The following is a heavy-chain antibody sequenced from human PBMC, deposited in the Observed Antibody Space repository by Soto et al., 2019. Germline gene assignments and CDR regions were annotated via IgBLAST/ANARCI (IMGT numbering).Heavy chain of an antibody. CDR1: GGTFSIYA. J-gene: IGHJ5*02. V-gene: IGHV1-69*06. D-gene: IGHD6-13*01. CDR3: ARGWQQQLVQEFDP. Sequence: ASVKVSCKASGGTFSIYAIIWVRQAPGQGLEWMGGIIPIFGTANYAQKFQGRVTITADKSTSTAYMELSSLRSEDTAVYYCARGWQQQLVQEFDPWGQGTLVTVSS. CDR2: IIPIFGTA.